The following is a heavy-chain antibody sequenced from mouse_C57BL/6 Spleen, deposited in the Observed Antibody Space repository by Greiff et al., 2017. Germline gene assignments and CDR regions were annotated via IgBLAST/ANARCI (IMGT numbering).Heavy chain of an antibody. CDR2: IDPEDGDT. D-gene: IGHD1-1*01. Sequence: EVQLQQPGAELVKPGASVTLSCKASGYTFTSYYMHWVKQRPEQGLEWIGRIDPEDGDTEYAPKFQGKATMTADTSSNTAYLQLSSLTSEDAAVYYCTFHDYGSSSTPAYWGQGTLVTVSA. CDR1: GYTFTSYY. V-gene: IGHV14-1*01. J-gene: IGHJ3*01. CDR3: TFHDYGSSSTPAY.